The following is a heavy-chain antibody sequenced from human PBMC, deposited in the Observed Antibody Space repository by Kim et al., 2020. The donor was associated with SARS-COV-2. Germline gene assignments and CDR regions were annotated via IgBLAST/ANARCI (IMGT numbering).Heavy chain of an antibody. CDR3: VTFPGV. V-gene: IGHV3-74*01. CDR2: RDGSTI. Sequence: RDGSTINYADSVKGRFTISRDNAKNTLYLQMNSLRAEDTAVYYCVTFPGVWGPGTTVTVSS. J-gene: IGHJ6*02.